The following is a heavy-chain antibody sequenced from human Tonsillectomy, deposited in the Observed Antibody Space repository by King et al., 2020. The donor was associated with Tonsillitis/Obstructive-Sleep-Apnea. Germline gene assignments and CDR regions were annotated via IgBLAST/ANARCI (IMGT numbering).Heavy chain of an antibody. D-gene: IGHD4-11*01. CDR1: GGSIGSDY. V-gene: IGHV4-59*08. Sequence: VQLQESGPGLEKPSETLSLTCTVSGGSIGSDYWSWIRQPPGKGLEWIGYIYNSGSTSYNPSLKSRVTISLDTSKNQFSLKLRSVTAADTAVYYCATQTTVTYFDYWGQGTLVTVSS. CDR2: IYNSGST. J-gene: IGHJ4*02. CDR3: ATQTTVTYFDY.